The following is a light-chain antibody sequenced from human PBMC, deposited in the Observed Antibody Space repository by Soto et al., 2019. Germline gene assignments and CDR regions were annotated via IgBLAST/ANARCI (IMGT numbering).Light chain of an antibody. CDR3: QQYNNWPPWT. J-gene: IGKJ1*01. CDR1: QRVSSN. CDR2: GAS. Sequence: EIVMTQSPATLSVSPGERATLSCRASQRVSSNLAWYRQKPGQAPRLLIYGASTRATGIPARFSGSGSGTEFTLTISSLQSEDFAVYYCQQYNNWPPWTFGQGTKVDI. V-gene: IGKV3-15*01.